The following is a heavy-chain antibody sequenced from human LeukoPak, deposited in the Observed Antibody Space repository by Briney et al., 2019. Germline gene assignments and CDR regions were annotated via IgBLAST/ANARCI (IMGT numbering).Heavy chain of an antibody. Sequence: SETLSLTCTVSGGSLSSYYWSWIRQPPGKGLEWIGYIYYSGSTNYNPSLKSRVTISVDPFKNQFSLTLSSVTAADTAVYYCARAPYYDFWSGQYYYYGMDVWGQGTTVTVSS. J-gene: IGHJ6*02. CDR3: ARAPYYDFWSGQYYYYGMDV. CDR2: IYYSGST. CDR1: GGSLSSYY. D-gene: IGHD3-3*01. V-gene: IGHV4-59*01.